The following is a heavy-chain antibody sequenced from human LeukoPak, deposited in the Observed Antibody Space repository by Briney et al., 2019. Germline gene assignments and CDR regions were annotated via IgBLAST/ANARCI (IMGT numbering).Heavy chain of an antibody. CDR1: GFTFRNYW. CDR2: INQDGSEK. V-gene: IGHV3-7*01. CDR3: ARDVFCGGDFYSPKSN. Sequence: PGGSLRLSCAASGFTFRNYWMSWVRQAPGKRLEWVATINQDGSEKHHVDSVKGRFTISRDNAENSLFLQLNSLRAEDTAVYYCARDVFCGGDFYSPKSNWGQGTLVTVSS. D-gene: IGHD2-21*02. J-gene: IGHJ4*02.